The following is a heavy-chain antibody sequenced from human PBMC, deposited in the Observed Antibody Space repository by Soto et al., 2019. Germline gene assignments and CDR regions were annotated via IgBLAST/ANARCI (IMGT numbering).Heavy chain of an antibody. CDR3: ARLGDYYYYYYMDV. CDR1: GYTFTSYY. V-gene: IGHV5-51*01. J-gene: IGHJ6*03. Sequence: EASVKVSCKASGYTFTSYYMHWVRQAPGQGLEWMGIIYPGDSDTRYSPSFQGQVTISADKSISTAYLQWSSLKASDTAMYYCARLGDYYYYYYMDVWGKGTTVTVSS. CDR2: IYPGDSDT.